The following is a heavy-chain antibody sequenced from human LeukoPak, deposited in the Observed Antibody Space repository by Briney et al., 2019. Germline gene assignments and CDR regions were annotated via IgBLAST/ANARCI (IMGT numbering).Heavy chain of an antibody. D-gene: IGHD1-26*01. V-gene: IGHV3-30-3*01. CDR3: AREHLVGATTD. CDR2: ISYDGSNK. J-gene: IGHJ4*02. CDR1: GFTFSSYA. Sequence: GGSLRLSCAASGFTFSSYAMHWVRQAPGKGLEWVAVISYDGSNKYYADSVKGRFTISRDNSKNTLYLQMNSLRAEDTAVYYCAREHLVGATTDWGQGTLVTVSP.